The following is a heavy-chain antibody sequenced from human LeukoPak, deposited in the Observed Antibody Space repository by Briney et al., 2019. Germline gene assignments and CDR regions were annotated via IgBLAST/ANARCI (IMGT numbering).Heavy chain of an antibody. CDR3: ARLFGYYDTSGYLKQSAFDI. CDR1: GGSISSNNYY. J-gene: IGHJ3*02. Sequence: SETLSLTCIVSGGSISSNNYYWGWIRQPPGKGLEWIGSTHYSGSTYHNPSLKSRVTISVDTSKNQFSLKLYSVTAADTAVYYCARLFGYYDTSGYLKQSAFDIWGQGTMVTVSS. V-gene: IGHV4-39*01. D-gene: IGHD3-22*01. CDR2: THYSGST.